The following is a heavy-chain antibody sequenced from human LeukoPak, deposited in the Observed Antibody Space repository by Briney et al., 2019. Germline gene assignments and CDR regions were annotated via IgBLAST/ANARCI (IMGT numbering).Heavy chain of an antibody. CDR3: ARLNYYDSSGYYYGYRY. CDR2: MNPNSGNT. D-gene: IGHD3-22*01. J-gene: IGHJ4*02. CDR1: GYTFTSYD. Sequence: ASVKVSCKASGYTFTSYDINWVRQATGQGLEWMEWMNPNSGNTGYAQKFQGRVTMTRNTSISTAYMELSSLRSEDTAVYYCARLNYYDSSGYYYGYRYWGQGTLVTVSS. V-gene: IGHV1-8*01.